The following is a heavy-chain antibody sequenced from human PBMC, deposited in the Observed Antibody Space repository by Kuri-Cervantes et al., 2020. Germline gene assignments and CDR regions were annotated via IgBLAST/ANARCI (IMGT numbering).Heavy chain of an antibody. V-gene: IGHV3-9*01. Sequence: GGSLRLSCAASGFTFDDYAMHWVRQAPGKGLEWVSGISWNSGSIGYADSVKGRFTISRDNAKNSLYLQMNSLRAEDTALYYCAKGKGDEIAVARYYYYGKDVWGQGTTVTVSS. CDR1: GFTFDDYA. J-gene: IGHJ6*02. CDR3: AKGKGDEIAVARYYYYGKDV. D-gene: IGHD6-19*01. CDR2: ISWNSGSI.